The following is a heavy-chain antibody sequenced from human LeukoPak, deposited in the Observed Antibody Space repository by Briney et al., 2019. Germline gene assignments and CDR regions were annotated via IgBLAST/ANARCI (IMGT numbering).Heavy chain of an antibody. D-gene: IGHD6-19*01. CDR1: GGTFSSYA. CDR2: TIPIFGTA. J-gene: IGHJ4*02. Sequence: ASVKVSCKASGGTFSSYAISWVRQAPGQGLEWMGGTIPIFGTANYAQKFQGRVTITADESTSTAYMELSSLRSEDTAVYYCARLPSDIAVAGTYYFDYWGQGTLVTVPS. V-gene: IGHV1-69*13. CDR3: ARLPSDIAVAGTYYFDY.